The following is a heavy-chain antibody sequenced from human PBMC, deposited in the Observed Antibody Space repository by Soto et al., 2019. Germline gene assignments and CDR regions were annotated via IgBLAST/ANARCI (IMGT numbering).Heavy chain of an antibody. J-gene: IGHJ4*02. V-gene: IGHV3-30*18. Sequence: PGGSLRLSCAASGFTFSSYGMHWVRQAPGKGLEWVAVILNDGSNKYYADSVKGRFTISRDNSKNTLYLQMNSLRAEDTAVFYCAKEWVYDSSGWSFDYWGQGT. D-gene: IGHD3-22*01. CDR2: ILNDGSNK. CDR3: AKEWVYDSSGWSFDY. CDR1: GFTFSSYG.